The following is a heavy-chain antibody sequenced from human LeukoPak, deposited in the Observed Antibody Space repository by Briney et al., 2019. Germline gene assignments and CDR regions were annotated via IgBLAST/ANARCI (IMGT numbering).Heavy chain of an antibody. CDR1: GFTFNNYA. CDR3: AKGLLGVPIFGDDY. Sequence: GGSLRLSCAASGFTFNNYAMNWVRQPPGKGLEWVSAISGSGGNTYYADSVKGRFTISRDNSKNTLYLQVHSLRAEDTAVYYCAKGLLGVPIFGDDYWGQGTLVSVSS. CDR2: ISGSGGNT. D-gene: IGHD3-3*01. V-gene: IGHV3-23*01. J-gene: IGHJ4*02.